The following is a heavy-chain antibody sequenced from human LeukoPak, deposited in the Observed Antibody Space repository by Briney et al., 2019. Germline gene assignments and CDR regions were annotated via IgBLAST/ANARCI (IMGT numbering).Heavy chain of an antibody. CDR1: GFTFSSYS. J-gene: IGHJ4*02. D-gene: IGHD1-14*01. V-gene: IGHV3-21*01. Sequence: GGSLRLSCAASGFTFSSYSMNWVRQAPGKGLEWVSSISSSSIYIYYVDSVKGRFTISRDNAKNSLYLQMNSLRAEDTAVYYCARDSPDLDYWGQGTLVTVSS. CDR3: ARDSPDLDY. CDR2: ISSSSIYI.